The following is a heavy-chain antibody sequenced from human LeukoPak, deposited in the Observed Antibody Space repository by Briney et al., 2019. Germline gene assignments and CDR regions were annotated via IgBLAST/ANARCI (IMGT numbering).Heavy chain of an antibody. D-gene: IGHD5-18*01. CDR2: IIPIFGTA. CDR1: GGTFSSYA. Sequence: ASVKVSCKASGGTFSSYAISWVRQAPGQGHEWMGGIIPIFGTANYAQKFQGRVTITADESTSTAYMELSSLRSEDTAVYYCARDSGGGGYSYGLYYWGQGTLVTVSS. J-gene: IGHJ4*02. V-gene: IGHV1-69*13. CDR3: ARDSGGGGYSYGLYY.